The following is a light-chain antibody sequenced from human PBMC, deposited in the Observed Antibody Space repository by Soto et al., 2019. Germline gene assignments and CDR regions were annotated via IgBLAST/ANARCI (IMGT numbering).Light chain of an antibody. V-gene: IGLV2-14*02. J-gene: IGLJ3*02. CDR2: EGS. Sequence: QSALTQPASVSGSPGQSITISCTGTNSDVGSYNLVSWYQQHPDKAPKVLIHEGSKRPSGVSGRFSGSKSGNTASLTISGLQAEDEADYYCSSYTSSSTQVFGGGTKLTVL. CDR1: NSDVGSYNL. CDR3: SSYTSSSTQV.